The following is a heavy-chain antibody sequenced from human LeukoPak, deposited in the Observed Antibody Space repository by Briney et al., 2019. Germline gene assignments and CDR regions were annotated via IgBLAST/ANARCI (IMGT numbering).Heavy chain of an antibody. Sequence: SDTLSLTCPVSGGSVSSSRYYWGWIRQPPGKGLEWIGSIYYTGSTYYKPSLKSRVTISVDASKNQISLKLSSVPAADTAVYFWARHKSFDYLSPIDSWGQATLVTVSS. V-gene: IGHV4-39*01. J-gene: IGHJ4*02. D-gene: IGHD3-16*01. CDR3: ARHKSFDYLSPIDS. CDR1: GGSVSSSRYY. CDR2: IYYTGST.